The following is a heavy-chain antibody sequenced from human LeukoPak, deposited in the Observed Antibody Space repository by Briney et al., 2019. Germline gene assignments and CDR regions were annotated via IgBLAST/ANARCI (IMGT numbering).Heavy chain of an antibody. CDR1: GFTVSSNY. CDR2: IRYDGSNK. Sequence: GGSLRLSCAASGFTVSSNYMSWVRQAPGKGLEWVAFIRYDGSNKYYADSVKGRFTISRDNSKNTLYLQMNSLRAEDTAVYYCARDWVYSRDPGGFQHWGQGTLVTVSS. D-gene: IGHD2-21*01. J-gene: IGHJ1*01. V-gene: IGHV3-30*02. CDR3: ARDWVYSRDPGGFQH.